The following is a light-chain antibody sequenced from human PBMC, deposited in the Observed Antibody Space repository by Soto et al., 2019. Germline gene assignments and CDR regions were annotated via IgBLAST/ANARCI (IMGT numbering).Light chain of an antibody. CDR2: GAF. J-gene: IGKJ5*01. CDR3: QQRNIWPPVT. CDR1: QSVTNF. V-gene: IGKV3-11*01. Sequence: EIVLTQSPATLSLSPGERATLSCRASQSVTNFLAWYQQKHGQAPRLLIYGAFNRATGIPARFSGSGSGTDFTLTISSLEPEDSAIYYCQQRNIWPPVTFGQGTRLEIK.